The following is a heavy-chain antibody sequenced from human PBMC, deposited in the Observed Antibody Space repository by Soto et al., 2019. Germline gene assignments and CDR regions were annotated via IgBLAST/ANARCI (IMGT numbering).Heavy chain of an antibody. J-gene: IGHJ4*02. Sequence: LRLSCAASGFPFSSYVMSWVRQAPGKGLEWVSGISGGGSNTFYADSVKGRFTISRDNPKNTLLLQMNSLGAEDTAVYYCAKDSNKYSSSLRGRYFDYWGQGXGVTVYS. CDR1: GFPFSSYV. CDR2: ISGGGSNT. D-gene: IGHD4-4*01. CDR3: AKDSNKYSSSLRGRYFDY. V-gene: IGHV3-23*01.